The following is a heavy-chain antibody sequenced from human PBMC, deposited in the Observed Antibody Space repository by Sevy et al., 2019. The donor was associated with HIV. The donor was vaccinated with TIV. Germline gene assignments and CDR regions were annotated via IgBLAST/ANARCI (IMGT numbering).Heavy chain of an antibody. CDR3: ATFAYGDYVGYFDF. J-gene: IGHJ4*02. Sequence: GESLKISCKGSGYSFANYWIGWVRQMPGKGLEWMGIIHPGDSDTRYSLSFQGQVTMSADKSISTAYLQWNSLKASDTVMYYCATFAYGDYVGYFDFWGQGSLVTVSS. D-gene: IGHD4-17*01. CDR2: IHPGDSDT. CDR1: GYSFANYW. V-gene: IGHV5-51*01.